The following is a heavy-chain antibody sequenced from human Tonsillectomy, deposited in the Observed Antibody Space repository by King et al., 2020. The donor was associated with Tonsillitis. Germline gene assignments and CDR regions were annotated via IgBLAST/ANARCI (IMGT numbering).Heavy chain of an antibody. D-gene: IGHD3-22*01. Sequence: VQLVESGGGLVQPGGSLRLSCAASGFTFSSYEMNWVRQAPGKGLEWVPYISSSGSTIYYAASVKGGFTISRDNAKNSLDLQMNSLRAEDTAGYYCAVEGIDYYGSSGSCRVDAFDIWGQGTMVTVSS. CDR1: GFTFSSYE. CDR3: AVEGIDYYGSSGSCRVDAFDI. V-gene: IGHV3-48*03. J-gene: IGHJ3*02. CDR2: ISSSGSTI.